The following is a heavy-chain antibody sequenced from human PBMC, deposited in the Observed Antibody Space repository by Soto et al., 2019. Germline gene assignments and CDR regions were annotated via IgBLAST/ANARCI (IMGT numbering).Heavy chain of an antibody. V-gene: IGHV3-33*01. CDR3: ARESSGYYSRGWFDP. D-gene: IGHD3-22*01. J-gene: IGHJ5*02. CDR2: IWYDGSNK. Sequence: QVQLVESGGGVVQPGRSLRLSCAASGFTFSSYGMHWVRQAPGKVLEWVAVIWYDGSNKYYADSVKGRFTISRDNSKNTLYLQMNSLRAEDTAVYYCARESSGYYSRGWFDPWGQGTLVTVSS. CDR1: GFTFSSYG.